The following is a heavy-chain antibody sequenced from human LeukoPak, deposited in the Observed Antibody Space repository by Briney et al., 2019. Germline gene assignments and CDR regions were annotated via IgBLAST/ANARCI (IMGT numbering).Heavy chain of an antibody. CDR2: IDYTGSS. CDR3: ASSIVGATLDY. CDR1: GGSVSSGSYY. Sequence: PSETLSLTCTVSGGSVSSGSYYWSWIRQPPGKTLEWIGFIDYTGSSNYSPSLKSRVTISLDTSRHQFSLRLSSVTAADTAVYCCASSIVGATLDYWGQGTLVTVP. V-gene: IGHV4-61*01. J-gene: IGHJ4*02. D-gene: IGHD1-26*01.